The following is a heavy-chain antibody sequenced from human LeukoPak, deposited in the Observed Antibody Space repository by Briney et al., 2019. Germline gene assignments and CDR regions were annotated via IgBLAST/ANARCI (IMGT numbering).Heavy chain of an antibody. Sequence: GGSLRLSCAASGFTVSSNYMSWVRQAPGKGLEWVSGISGSGAGTFYAKSVKGRFTISRDNSNKMVSLQMNSLRAEDTAIYYCAKVANGYYYYYTMDVWGQGTTVTVSS. CDR2: ISGSGAGT. J-gene: IGHJ6*02. CDR1: GFTVSSNY. CDR3: AKVANGYYYYYTMDV. V-gene: IGHV3-23*01. D-gene: IGHD2-8*01.